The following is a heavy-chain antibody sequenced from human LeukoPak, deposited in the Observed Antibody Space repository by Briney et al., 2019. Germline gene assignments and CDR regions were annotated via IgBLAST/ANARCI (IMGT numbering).Heavy chain of an antibody. CDR3: ARDLGAAAGTSDY. J-gene: IGHJ4*02. Sequence: GGSLRLSCAASGFTFSTYSMNWVRQAPGKGLEWVSSISSRSSYIYYADSLKGRFTISRDNAKNSLYLQMNSLRAEDTAVYYCARDLGAAAGTSDYWGQGTLVTVSS. CDR1: GFTFSTYS. V-gene: IGHV3-21*01. D-gene: IGHD6-13*01. CDR2: ISSRSSYI.